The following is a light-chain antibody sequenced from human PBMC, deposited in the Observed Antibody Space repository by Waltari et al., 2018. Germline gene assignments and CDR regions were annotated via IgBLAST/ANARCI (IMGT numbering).Light chain of an antibody. Sequence: DIVMTQSPDSLAVSLGERATINCKSSQSVLYSSNNKNYLAWYQQKPGQPPKLLIYWASTRESGVPDRFSVSGSGTDFTLTISSLQAEDVAVYYCQQYYSTPPRTFGQGTKVEIK. CDR1: QSVLYSSNNKNY. CDR2: WAS. V-gene: IGKV4-1*01. CDR3: QQYYSTPPRT. J-gene: IGKJ1*01.